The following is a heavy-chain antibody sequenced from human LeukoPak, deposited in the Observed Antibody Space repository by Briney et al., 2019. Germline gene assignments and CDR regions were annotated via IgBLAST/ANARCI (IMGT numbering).Heavy chain of an antibody. Sequence: SETLSLTCTVSGGSVSSGSYYWSWIRQPPGKGLEWIGYIYYSGSTYYNPSLKSRVTISVDTSKNQFSLKLSSVTAADTAVYYCARAAADYSNYGWSDPWGQGTLVTVSS. V-gene: IGHV4-61*01. CDR2: IYYSGST. CDR3: ARAAADYSNYGWSDP. J-gene: IGHJ5*02. D-gene: IGHD4-11*01. CDR1: GGSVSSGSYY.